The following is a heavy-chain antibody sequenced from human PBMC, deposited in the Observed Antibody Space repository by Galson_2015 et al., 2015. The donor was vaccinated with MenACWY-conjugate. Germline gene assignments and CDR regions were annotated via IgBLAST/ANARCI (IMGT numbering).Heavy chain of an antibody. V-gene: IGHV5-51*01. CDR2: IYPGDSDT. J-gene: IGHJ4*02. D-gene: IGHD2-21*02. CDR1: GYSFTSYW. Sequence: QSGAEVKKPGESLQISCKGSGYSFTSYWIGWVRQMPGKGLEWMGIIYPGDSDTRYSPSFQGQVTISADKSISTAYLQWSSLKASDTAMYYCARRGSRQSYCGGDCYPPFDYWGQGTLVTVSS. CDR3: ARRGSRQSYCGGDCYPPFDY.